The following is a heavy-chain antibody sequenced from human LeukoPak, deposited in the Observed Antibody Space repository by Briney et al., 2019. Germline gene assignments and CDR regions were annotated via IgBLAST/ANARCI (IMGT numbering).Heavy chain of an antibody. CDR3: AGAVTGYYLSHYYFPY. CDR2: IYYNGIT. Sequence: PSETLSLTCTVSGDSISSGDYYWTWILQPPGKGLEWIGYIYYNGITYYNPSLKSRVIISVDQPKKQFSLKLSSVTAADTAVYYCAGAVTGYYLSHYYFPYWGRGTLVTVSS. V-gene: IGHV4-30-4*01. D-gene: IGHD3-9*01. J-gene: IGHJ4*02. CDR1: GDSISSGDYY.